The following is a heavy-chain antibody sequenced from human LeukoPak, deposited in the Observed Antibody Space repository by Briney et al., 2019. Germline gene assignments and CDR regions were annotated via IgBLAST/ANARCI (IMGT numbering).Heavy chain of an antibody. CDR2: INHSGST. D-gene: IGHD3-16*02. J-gene: IGHJ4*02. Sequence: SETLSLTCAVYGGSFSGYYWSWIRQPPGKGLEWIGEINHSGSTNYNPSLKSRVTVSVDTSKNQFSLKLSSVTAADTAVYNCARHWTYYDYVWGSYRPYYFDYWGQGTLVTVSS. V-gene: IGHV4-34*01. CDR3: ARHWTYYDYVWGSYRPYYFDY. CDR1: GGSFSGYY.